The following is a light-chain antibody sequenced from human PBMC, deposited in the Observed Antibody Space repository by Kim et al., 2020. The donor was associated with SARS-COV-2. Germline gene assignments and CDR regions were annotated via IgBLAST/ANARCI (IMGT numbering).Light chain of an antibody. CDR3: QQYNNYPRT. V-gene: IGKV1-16*02. J-gene: IGKJ2*01. CDR2: GAS. Sequence: DIQMTQSPSSLSASVGDRAVITCRASQNINTDLAWFQQKPGKAPKCLIYGASSLQSGVPSKFSGSGSGTDFTLTISSLQPEDFVTYFCQQYNNYPRTFGQGTKLEI. CDR1: QNINTD.